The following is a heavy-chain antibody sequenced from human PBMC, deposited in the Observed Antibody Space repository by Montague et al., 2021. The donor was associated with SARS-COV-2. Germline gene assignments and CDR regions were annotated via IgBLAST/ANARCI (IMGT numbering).Heavy chain of an antibody. J-gene: IGHJ5*02. D-gene: IGHD2-2*01. CDR3: ARQGGPAGKHWFDP. CDR1: GGSVSGTSYY. Sequence: SDTLSLTCTVSGGSVSGTSYYWAWIRQLPGKGLEWIVNIHHSGTTFYNLSLKSRVTISVDTSKNEVSLKLNSVTAADTAVYYCARQGGPAGKHWFDPWGQGTLVTVSS. V-gene: IGHV4-39*01. CDR2: IHHSGTT.